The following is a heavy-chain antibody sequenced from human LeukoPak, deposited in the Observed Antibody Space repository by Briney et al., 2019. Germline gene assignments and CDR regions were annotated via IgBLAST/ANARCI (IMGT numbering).Heavy chain of an antibody. CDR2: ISSSGGNT. J-gene: IGHJ4*02. CDR3: AKGGGYAPFDS. Sequence: TGGSLRLSCAASGFTFTDSAMTWVRQPPGKGLEWVSTISSSGGNTIYIDSVKDRFTISRDNSKNTLYLQMNSLRAEDSAIYYCAKGGGYAPFDSWGQGTLVTVSS. CDR1: GFTFTDSA. D-gene: IGHD5-12*01. V-gene: IGHV3-23*01.